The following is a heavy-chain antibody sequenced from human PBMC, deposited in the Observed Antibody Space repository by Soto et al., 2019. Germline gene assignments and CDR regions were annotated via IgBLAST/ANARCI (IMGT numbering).Heavy chain of an antibody. J-gene: IGHJ5*02. D-gene: IGHD2-2*01. CDR2: IWYDGSNK. CDR1: GFTFSSYG. Sequence: PGGSLRLSCAASGFTFSSYGMHWVRQAPGKGLEWVAVIWYDGSNKYYADSVKGRFTISRDNSKNTLYLQMNSLRAEDTAVYYCARDSRVVPAANWFDPWGQGTLVTVSS. CDR3: ARDSRVVPAANWFDP. V-gene: IGHV3-33*01.